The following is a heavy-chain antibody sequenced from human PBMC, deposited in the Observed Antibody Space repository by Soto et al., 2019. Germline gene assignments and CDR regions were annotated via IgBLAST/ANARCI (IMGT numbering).Heavy chain of an antibody. V-gene: IGHV1-8*01. D-gene: IGHD3-10*01. CDR1: GYTFSSYD. Sequence: QVQLVQSGAEVKKPGASVKVSCKASGYTFSSYDINWVRQATGQGLEWMGWMNPSSGHAGYAQKFQGRVTMTRDTAIRTAYMELSSLKSEDTAVYFCAGGRGVKRVRGWGQGTLVTVSS. J-gene: IGHJ4*02. CDR2: MNPSSGHA. CDR3: AGGRGVKRVRG.